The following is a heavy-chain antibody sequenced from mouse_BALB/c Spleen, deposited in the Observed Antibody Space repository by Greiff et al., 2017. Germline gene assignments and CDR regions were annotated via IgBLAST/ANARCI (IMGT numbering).Heavy chain of an antibody. D-gene: IGHD2-3*01. Sequence: EVQLVESGGGLVQPGGSLKLSCAASGFTFSSYGMSWVRQTPDKRLELVATINSNGGSTYYPDSVKGRFTISRDNAKNTLYLQMSSLKSEDTAMYYCARDGYYGASWCAYWGQGTLVTVSA. J-gene: IGHJ3*01. CDR2: INSNGGST. V-gene: IGHV5-6-3*01. CDR1: GFTFSSYG. CDR3: ARDGYYGASWCAY.